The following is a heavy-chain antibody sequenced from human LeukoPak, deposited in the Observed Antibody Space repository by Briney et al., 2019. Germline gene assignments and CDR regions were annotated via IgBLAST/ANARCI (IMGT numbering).Heavy chain of an antibody. CDR2: IYPGDSDT. CDR3: ARNRGPYYYDSSGYDP. J-gene: IGHJ5*02. V-gene: IGHV5-51*01. Sequence: HGESLKISCKGSGYSFTSYWIGWVRQMPGKGLEWMGIIYPGDSDTRYSPSFQGQVTISADKSISTAYLQWSSLKASDTAMYYCARNRGPYYYDSSGYDPWGQGTLVTVSS. CDR1: GYSFTSYW. D-gene: IGHD3-22*01.